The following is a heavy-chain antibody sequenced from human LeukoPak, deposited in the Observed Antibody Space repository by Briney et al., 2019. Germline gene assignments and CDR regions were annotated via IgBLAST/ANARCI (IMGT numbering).Heavy chain of an antibody. CDR1: GFTFSSYA. Sequence: GGSLRLSCAASGFTFSSYAMSWVRQAPGKGLEWVSAISGSGGSTYYADSVKGRFTISRDNSKNTLYLQMNSLRAEDTAVYYCANGRGYYDSSDPPGGYWGQGTLVTVSS. CDR2: ISGSGGST. CDR3: ANGRGYYDSSDPPGGY. J-gene: IGHJ4*02. V-gene: IGHV3-23*01. D-gene: IGHD3-22*01.